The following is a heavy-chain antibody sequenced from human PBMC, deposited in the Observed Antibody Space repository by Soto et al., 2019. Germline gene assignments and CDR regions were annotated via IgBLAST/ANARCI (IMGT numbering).Heavy chain of an antibody. V-gene: IGHV3-30*03. D-gene: IGHD1-26*01. CDR1: GFIFRNFG. CDR2: ISGDGNDK. Sequence: QVQLLESGGGVVQPGRSLRLSCAASGFIFRNFGMHWVRRAPGKGLEWVATISGDGNDKYYPDSMKGRFTISRDNFNNTLYLQLNSLRPEDTAVYHCVQGASTAHQPLDSWGQGVLFTVSS. CDR3: VQGASTAHQPLDS. J-gene: IGHJ4*02.